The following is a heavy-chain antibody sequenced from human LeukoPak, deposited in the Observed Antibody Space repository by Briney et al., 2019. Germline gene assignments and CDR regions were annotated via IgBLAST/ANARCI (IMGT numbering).Heavy chain of an antibody. CDR2: INPSGGST. CDR3: ARSAPGYSYGYDSPAPFDY. Sequence: ASVKVSCKASGYTFTSYYMHWVRQAPGQGLEWMGIINPSGGSTSYAQKFQGRVTMTRDTSTSTVYMELSSLRSEDTAVYYCARSAPGYSYGYDSPAPFDYWGQGTLVTVSS. V-gene: IGHV1-46*01. D-gene: IGHD5-18*01. J-gene: IGHJ4*02. CDR1: GYTFTSYY.